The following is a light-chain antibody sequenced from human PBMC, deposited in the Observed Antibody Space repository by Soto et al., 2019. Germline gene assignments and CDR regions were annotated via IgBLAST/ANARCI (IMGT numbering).Light chain of an antibody. V-gene: IGLV2-14*03. J-gene: IGLJ1*01. CDR1: SSDVGGYNY. CDR2: DVS. Sequence: LTQPASVSGSPGQSITISCTGTSSDVGGYNYVSWYQQHPGKAPKLMIYDVSDRPSGVSNRFSASKSGSTAFLTISGLQAEDEADYYCCSYTSSSTPWVFGTGTKVTVL. CDR3: CSYTSSSTPWV.